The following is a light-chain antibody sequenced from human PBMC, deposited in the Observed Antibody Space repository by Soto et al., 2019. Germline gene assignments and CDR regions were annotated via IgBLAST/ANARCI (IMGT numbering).Light chain of an antibody. CDR2: DVT. CDR1: SSDIGAYNY. CDR3: CSYKSSSTLYV. Sequence: QAVVTQPASVPGSPGQSITISCTGTSSDIGAYNYVSWYQQHPGKAPKLIIYDVTNRPAGISSRFSASKSGNTASLTISVLQAEDEADYYCCSYKSSSTLYVFGTGTKVTVL. V-gene: IGLV2-14*03. J-gene: IGLJ1*01.